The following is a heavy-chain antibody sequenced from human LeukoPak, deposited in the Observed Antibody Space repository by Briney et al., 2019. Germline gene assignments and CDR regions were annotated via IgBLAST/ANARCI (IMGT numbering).Heavy chain of an antibody. CDR3: ATGLGIAVAGKGYYFDY. CDR1: GYTFTSYA. Sequence: ASVKVSCKASGYTFTSYAMHWVRQAPGQRLEWMGWINAGNGNTKYSQKFQGRVTMTEDTSTDTAYMELSSLRSEDTAVYYCATGLGIAVAGKGYYFDYWGQGTLVTVSS. V-gene: IGHV1-3*01. CDR2: INAGNGNT. J-gene: IGHJ4*02. D-gene: IGHD6-19*01.